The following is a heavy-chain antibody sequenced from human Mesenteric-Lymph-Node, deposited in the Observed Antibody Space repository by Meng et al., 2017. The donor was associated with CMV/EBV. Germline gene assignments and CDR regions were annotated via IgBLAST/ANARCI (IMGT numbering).Heavy chain of an antibody. CDR1: GFSISSTSYY. V-gene: IGHV4-39*07. Sequence: ESLKISCTVSGFSISSTSYYWGWIRQPPGKGLEWIGSIHYSGTTYYNPSLKSRVTISVDMSKNQISLKLSSMTAADRAVYYCAAYDFWNGPLDYWGQGTLVTVSS. D-gene: IGHD3-3*01. J-gene: IGHJ4*02. CDR3: AAYDFWNGPLDY. CDR2: IHYSGTT.